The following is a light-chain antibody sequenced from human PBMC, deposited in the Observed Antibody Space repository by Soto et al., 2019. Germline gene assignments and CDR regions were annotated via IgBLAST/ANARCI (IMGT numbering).Light chain of an antibody. CDR3: KQYNSYSPT. Sequence: DIQMTQSPSTLSASVGDRVTITCRASQSISTWLAWYQQEPGKAHKLLIHKASSLQSGVQSRFSGSGSGTDFTLTISSLHPDDFATYYCKQYNSYSPTFGQGTKVDIK. CDR1: QSISTW. V-gene: IGKV1-5*03. CDR2: KAS. J-gene: IGKJ1*01.